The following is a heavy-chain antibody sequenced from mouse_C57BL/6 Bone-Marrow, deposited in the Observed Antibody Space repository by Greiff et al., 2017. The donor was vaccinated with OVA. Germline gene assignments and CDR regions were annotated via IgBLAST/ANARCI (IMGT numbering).Heavy chain of an antibody. Sequence: EVQLQQSGTVLARPGASVKMSCKTSGYTFTSYWMHWVKQRPGQGLEWIGAIYPGNSETSYNQKFKGKAKLTAVTSASTAYMELSSLTNEDSAVYYCTRKGYGSSYDYAMDYWGQGTSVTVSS. V-gene: IGHV1-5*01. CDR2: IYPGNSET. J-gene: IGHJ4*01. D-gene: IGHD1-1*01. CDR3: TRKGYGSSYDYAMDY. CDR1: GYTFTSYW.